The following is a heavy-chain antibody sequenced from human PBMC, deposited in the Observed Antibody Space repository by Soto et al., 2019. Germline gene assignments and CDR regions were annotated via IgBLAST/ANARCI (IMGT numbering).Heavy chain of an antibody. D-gene: IGHD4-4*01. CDR1: GYTFTSYD. J-gene: IGHJ6*02. V-gene: IGHV1-8*01. CDR3: ASGATVTTFYYYYGMDV. CDR2: MNPNSGNT. Sequence: QVQLVQSGAEVKKPGASVKVSCKASGYTFTSYDINWVRQATGQGLEWMGWMNPNSGNTGYAQKFQGRVTMTRNTSISTAYMELSSLRYEDTAVYYCASGATVTTFYYYYGMDVWGQGTTVTVSS.